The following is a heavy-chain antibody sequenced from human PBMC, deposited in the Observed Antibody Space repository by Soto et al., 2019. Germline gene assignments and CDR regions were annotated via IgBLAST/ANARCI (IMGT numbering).Heavy chain of an antibody. CDR2: IIPIFGTA. J-gene: IGHJ6*02. CDR1: GGTFSSYA. CDR3: ARDPIDSSSSEVGYYYYGMDV. Sequence: SVKVSCKASGGTFSSYAISWVRQAPGQGLEWMGGIIPIFGTANYAQKFQGRVTITADESTSTAYMELSSLRSEDTAVYYCARDPIDSSSSEVGYYYYGMDVWGQGTTVTV. V-gene: IGHV1-69*13. D-gene: IGHD6-6*01.